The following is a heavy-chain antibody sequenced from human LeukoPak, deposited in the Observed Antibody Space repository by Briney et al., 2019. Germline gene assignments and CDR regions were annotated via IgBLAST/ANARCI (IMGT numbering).Heavy chain of an antibody. V-gene: IGHV3-49*04. CDR3: TRAPHPRCSSSGCYLDY. CDR2: IQAKAYGGAT. D-gene: IGHD2-2*01. CDR1: GFTFGDYA. J-gene: IGHJ4*02. Sequence: GGSLRLSCSTSGFTFGDYAMSWVRQAPGKGLEWVGFIQAKAYGGATKYAASVNGRFSISRDDSQSIANLQMNDLKTEDTVVYYCTRAPHPRCSSSGCYLDYWGQGTLVTVSS.